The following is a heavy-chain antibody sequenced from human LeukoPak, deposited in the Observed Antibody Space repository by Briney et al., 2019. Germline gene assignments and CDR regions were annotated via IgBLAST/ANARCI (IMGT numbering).Heavy chain of an antibody. V-gene: IGHV3-30*02. CDR2: IRYDGSNK. CDR3: AKDRAFFGVVYYFDY. J-gene: IGHJ4*02. D-gene: IGHD3-3*01. CDR1: GFTVSSNY. Sequence: GGSLRLSCAASGFTVSSNYMSWVRQAPGKGLEWVAFIRYDGSNKYYADSVKGRFTISRDNSKNTLYLQMNSLRAEDTAVYYCAKDRAFFGVVYYFDYWGQGTLVTVSS.